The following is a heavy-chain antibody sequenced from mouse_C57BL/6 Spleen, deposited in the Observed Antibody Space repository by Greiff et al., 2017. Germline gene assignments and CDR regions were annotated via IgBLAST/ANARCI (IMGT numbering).Heavy chain of an antibody. CDR1: GYSITSGYY. CDR3: AGYSNYALYYAMDY. V-gene: IGHV3-6*01. Sequence: EVQLQESGPGLVKPSQSLSLTCSVTGYSITSGYYWNWIRQFPGNKLEWMGDISYDGSNNYNPSLKNRISITRDTSKNQFLLKLKSVTTEDTATYYCAGYSNYALYYAMDYWGQGTSGTVSS. CDR2: ISYDGSN. D-gene: IGHD2-5*01. J-gene: IGHJ4*01.